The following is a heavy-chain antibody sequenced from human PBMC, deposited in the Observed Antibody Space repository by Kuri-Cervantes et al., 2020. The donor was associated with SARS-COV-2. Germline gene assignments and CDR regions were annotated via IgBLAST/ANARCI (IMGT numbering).Heavy chain of an antibody. CDR2: IWYDGSNK. Sequence: LSLTCAASGFTFSSYAMSWVRQAPGKGLEWVAVIWYDGSNKYYADSVKGRFTISRDNSKNTLYLQMNSLRAEDTAVYYCARAYEGATSWPDYYYYYGMDVWGQGSTVTVSS. CDR1: GFTFSSYA. D-gene: IGHD1-26*01. V-gene: IGHV3-33*08. J-gene: IGHJ6*02. CDR3: ARAYEGATSWPDYYYYYGMDV.